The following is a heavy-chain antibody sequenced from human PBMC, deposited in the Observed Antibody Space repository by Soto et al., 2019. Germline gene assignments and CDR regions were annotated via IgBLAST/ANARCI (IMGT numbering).Heavy chain of an antibody. CDR2: ISYDGSNK. CDR3: AKEVVDTVLVGY. CDR1: GFTFSSYG. V-gene: IGHV3-30*18. Sequence: GGSLRLSCAASGFTFSSYGMHWVRQAPGKGLEWVAVISYDGSNKYYADSVKGRFTISRDNSKNTLYLQMNSLRAEDTAVYYCAKEVVDTVLVGYWGQGTLVTVSS. D-gene: IGHD5-18*01. J-gene: IGHJ4*02.